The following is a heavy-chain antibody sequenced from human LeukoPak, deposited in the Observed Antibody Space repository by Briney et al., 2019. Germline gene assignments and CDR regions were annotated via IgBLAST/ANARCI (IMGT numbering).Heavy chain of an antibody. D-gene: IGHD6-6*01. CDR2: INSDGSST. CDR3: ARGGAIAARAGGFDY. Sequence: GGSLRLSCAASGFTFSSYWMHWVRQAPGKGLVWVSRINSDGSSTSYADSVKGRFTISRDNAKNTLYLQMNSLRAEDTAVYYCARGGAIAARAGGFDYWGQGTLVTVSS. CDR1: GFTFSSYW. J-gene: IGHJ4*02. V-gene: IGHV3-74*01.